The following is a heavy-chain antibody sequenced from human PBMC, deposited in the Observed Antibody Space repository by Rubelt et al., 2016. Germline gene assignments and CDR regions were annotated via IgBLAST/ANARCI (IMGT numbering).Heavy chain of an antibody. CDR2: LYSGSGT. CDR1: GFIFSKYW. V-gene: IGHV3-66*01. D-gene: IGHD4-17*01. CDR3: ARGGDYDGFDI. J-gene: IGHJ3*02. Sequence: EVQLVESGGGLVQPGGSLRICCAGSGFIFSKYWMSWVRQAPGKGLEWVSILYSGSGTYYADSVKGRFTISRDTSKNTLYLQRNGLRAEDTAVYYCARGGDYDGFDIWGQGTMVTVSS.